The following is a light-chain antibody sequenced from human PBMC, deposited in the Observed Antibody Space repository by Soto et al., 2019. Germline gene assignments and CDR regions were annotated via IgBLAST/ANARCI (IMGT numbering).Light chain of an antibody. J-gene: IGLJ1*01. V-gene: IGLV2-8*01. CDR1: SSDVGGYNY. CDR3: SSYAGSSNV. CDR2: EVN. Sequence: QSALTQPPSASGSPGQSVALSCTGTSSDVGGYNYVSWYQQHPGKAPKLMIYEVNKRPSGVPDRFSGSQAGNTASLTVSGLQAEDEADYYCSSYAGSSNVFGTGTKVTVL.